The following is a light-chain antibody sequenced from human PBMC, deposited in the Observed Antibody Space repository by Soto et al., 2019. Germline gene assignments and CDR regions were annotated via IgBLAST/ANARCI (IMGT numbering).Light chain of an antibody. CDR2: GVF. CDR1: ESVSSTS. J-gene: IGKJ1*01. CDR3: QQYDSSVWT. Sequence: EIVLTQSPGTLSLSPGERATLSCRASESVSSTSLAWYQQKPGQAPRLLMYGVFSWATGIPDRCSGSGSGTDFSRTINRLEPDDFEVYFWQQYDSSVWTFGLGTKVEGK. V-gene: IGKV3-20*01.